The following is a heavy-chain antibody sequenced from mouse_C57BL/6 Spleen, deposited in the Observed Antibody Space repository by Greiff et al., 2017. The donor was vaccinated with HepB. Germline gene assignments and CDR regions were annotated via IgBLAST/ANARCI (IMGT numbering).Heavy chain of an antibody. Sequence: VQLKQSGPVLVKPGASVKMSCKASGYTFTDYYMNWVKQSHGKSLEWIGVINPCNGGTNYNQKFKGKATLTVDKSSSTAYMELNSLTSEDSAVYYCARGNWDGYWGQGTTLTVSS. CDR1: GYTFTDYY. CDR3: ARGNWDGY. D-gene: IGHD4-1*01. V-gene: IGHV1-19*01. J-gene: IGHJ2*01. CDR2: INPCNGGT.